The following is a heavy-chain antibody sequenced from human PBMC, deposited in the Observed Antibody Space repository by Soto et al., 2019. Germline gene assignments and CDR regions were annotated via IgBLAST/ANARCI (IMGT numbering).Heavy chain of an antibody. CDR2: ISAYNGNT. Sequence: ASVKVSCKASGYTFTSYGISWVRQAPGQGLEWMGWISAYNGNTNYAQKLQGRVTMTTDTSTSTAYMELRSLRSDDTAVYYCAREGVQQLVGDTDYYYYGMDVWGQGTTVTVS. CDR3: AREGVQQLVGDTDYYYYGMDV. J-gene: IGHJ6*02. CDR1: GYTFTSYG. V-gene: IGHV1-18*04. D-gene: IGHD6-13*01.